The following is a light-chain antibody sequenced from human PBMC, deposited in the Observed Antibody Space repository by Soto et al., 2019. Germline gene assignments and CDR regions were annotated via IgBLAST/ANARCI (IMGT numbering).Light chain of an antibody. V-gene: IGKV1-5*03. CDR2: KAS. CDR1: QSISNY. J-gene: IGKJ2*01. Sequence: DIQMTQSPSPLSASVGDRVTITCRASQSISNYLAWYQQKPGKAPNLLISKASTLQSGVPSRFSGSGSGTEFTLTISSLQPEDFATYYCQHRTFGQGTKLEIK. CDR3: QHRT.